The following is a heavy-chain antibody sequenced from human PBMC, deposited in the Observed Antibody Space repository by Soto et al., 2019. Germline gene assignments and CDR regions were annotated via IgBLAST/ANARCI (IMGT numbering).Heavy chain of an antibody. V-gene: IGHV1-46*01. CDR1: GYTFANYY. Sequence: GASVKVSCKAFGYTFANYYIHWVRQAPGQGLEWMGIINPNDGSTYYAQSFQGRITVTRDTSTTTVYMELSSLRSEDAAIYYCARRSIITTGTPFDYWG. CDR3: ARRSIITTGTPFDY. D-gene: IGHD3-9*01. CDR2: INPNDGST. J-gene: IGHJ4*01.